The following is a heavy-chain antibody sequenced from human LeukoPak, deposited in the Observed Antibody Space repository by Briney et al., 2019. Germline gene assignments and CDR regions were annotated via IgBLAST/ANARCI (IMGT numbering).Heavy chain of an antibody. CDR2: ISSSSSYT. V-gene: IGHV3-11*05. J-gene: IGHJ6*02. CDR3: AREDIVVVPAAITDYYYYGMDV. CDR1: GFTFSDYY. Sequence: PGGSLRLSCAASGFTFSDYYMSWIRQAPGKGLEWVSYISSSSSYTNYADSVKGRFTISRDNAKNSLYLQMNSLRAEGTAVYYCAREDIVVVPAAITDYYYYGMDVWGQGTTVTVSS. D-gene: IGHD2-2*02.